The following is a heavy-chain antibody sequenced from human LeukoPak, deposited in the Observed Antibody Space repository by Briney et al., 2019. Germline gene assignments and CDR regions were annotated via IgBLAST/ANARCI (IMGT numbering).Heavy chain of an antibody. J-gene: IGHJ4*02. CDR3: ARDRADYSSSDY. D-gene: IGHD6-6*01. V-gene: IGHV1-69*04. CDR1: GGTASSYA. CDR2: IIPILGIA. Sequence: SVKVSCKSSGGTASSYAIIWVRQAPGQGLEWMGWIIPILGIANYAQKFQGRVTITADKSTSTAYMELSSLRSEDTALYYCARDRADYSSSDYWGQGTLVTVSS.